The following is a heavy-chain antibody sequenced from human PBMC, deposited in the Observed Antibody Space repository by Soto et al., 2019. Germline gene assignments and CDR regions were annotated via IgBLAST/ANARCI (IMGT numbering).Heavy chain of an antibody. CDR2: ISSNGGST. D-gene: IGHD3-22*01. Sequence: PGGSLRLSCAASGFTFSSYAMHWVRQAPGKGLEYVSAISSNGGSTYYANSVKGRFTISRDNSKNTLYLQMGSLRAEDMAVYYCARDGRPPTGITMIVVVPYYGMDVWGQGTTVTVS. CDR1: GFTFSSYA. CDR3: ARDGRPPTGITMIVVVPYYGMDV. V-gene: IGHV3-64*01. J-gene: IGHJ6*02.